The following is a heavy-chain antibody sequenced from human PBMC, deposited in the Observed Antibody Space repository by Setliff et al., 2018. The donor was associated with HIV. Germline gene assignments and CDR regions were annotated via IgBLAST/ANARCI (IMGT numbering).Heavy chain of an antibody. CDR3: ASPNVGCSGGTCYPGSAFDY. V-gene: IGHV1-69*13. J-gene: IGHJ4*02. D-gene: IGHD2-15*01. CDR1: GDTFRNYA. CDR2: IIPPVGAA. Sequence: SVKVSCKVSGDTFRNYALNRVRQAPGQGLEWMGGIIPPVGAAVYAQNFQGRVTITADESTSTAYMELRTLRSEDTAIYYCASPNVGCSGGTCYPGSAFDYWGQGSPVTVSS.